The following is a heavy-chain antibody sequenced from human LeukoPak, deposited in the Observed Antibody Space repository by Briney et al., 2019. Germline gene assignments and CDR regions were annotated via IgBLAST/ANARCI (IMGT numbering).Heavy chain of an antibody. J-gene: IGHJ4*02. CDR2: ISSSGSTI. CDR1: GFTFSTFE. CDR3: AKGVAVASLYYFDY. Sequence: GGSLRLSCAASGFTFSTFEMNWVRQAPGKGLEWVSYISSSGSTIYYADSVKGRFTISRDNSKNTLYLQMNSLRAEDTAVYYCAKGVAVASLYYFDYWGQGTLVTVSS. D-gene: IGHD6-19*01. V-gene: IGHV3-48*03.